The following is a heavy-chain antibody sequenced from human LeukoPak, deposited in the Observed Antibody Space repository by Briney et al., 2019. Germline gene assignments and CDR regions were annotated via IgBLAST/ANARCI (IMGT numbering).Heavy chain of an antibody. D-gene: IGHD1-26*01. J-gene: IGHJ4*02. Sequence: PSETLSLTCTVSGGSISSYYWSWIRQPPGKGLEWIGYIYYSGSTNYNPSLKSRVTISVDTSKNQFSPKLSSVTAADTAVYYCARVPLVGATTFDYWGQGTLVTVSS. CDR1: GGSISSYY. V-gene: IGHV4-59*01. CDR2: IYYSGST. CDR3: ARVPLVGATTFDY.